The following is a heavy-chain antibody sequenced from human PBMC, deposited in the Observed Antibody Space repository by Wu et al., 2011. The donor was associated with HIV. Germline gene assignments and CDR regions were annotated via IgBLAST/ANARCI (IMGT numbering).Heavy chain of an antibody. CDR1: GYTFVAYY. D-gene: IGHD1-26*01. CDR2: VNPNNNDT. V-gene: IGHV1-2*02. J-gene: IGHJ6*02. Sequence: QMQLVQSGAEVKKPGASMKVSCRASGYTFVAYYIHWVRQAPGQGLEWMGWVNPNNNDTDYAQNFQGRVTMTWDTSISTAYMELSRLRFDDTAVYYCARGTIVGATGDYYYGMDVWGQGTTVTVSS. CDR3: ARGTIVGATGDYYYGMDV.